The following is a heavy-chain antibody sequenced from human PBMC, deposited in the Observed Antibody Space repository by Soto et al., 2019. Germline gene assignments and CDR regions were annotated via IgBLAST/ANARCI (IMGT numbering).Heavy chain of an antibody. D-gene: IGHD3-10*01. CDR3: ARATTLAYYYGSGYYFDY. J-gene: IGHJ4*02. Sequence: SETLSLTCTVSGGSISSGDYYWSWIRQPPGKGLEWIGYIYYSGSTYYNPSLKSRVTISVDTSKNQFSLKLSSVTAADTAVYYCARATTLAYYYGSGYYFDYWGQGTLVTVSS. CDR2: IYYSGST. V-gene: IGHV4-30-4*01. CDR1: GGSISSGDYY.